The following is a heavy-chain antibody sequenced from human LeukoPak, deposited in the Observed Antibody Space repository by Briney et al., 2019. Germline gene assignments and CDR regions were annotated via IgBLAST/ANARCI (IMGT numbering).Heavy chain of an antibody. J-gene: IGHJ3*02. CDR1: GLTFSSYS. V-gene: IGHV3-21*01. CDR3: ARDLRYCSGGSCYSDAFDI. D-gene: IGHD2-15*01. CDR2: ISSSSSYI. Sequence: PGGSLRLSCAASGLTFSSYSMNWVRQAPGKGLEWVSSISSSSSYIYYADSVKGRFTISRDNAKNSLYLQMNSLRAEDTAVYYCARDLRYCSGGSCYSDAFDIWGQGTMVTVSS.